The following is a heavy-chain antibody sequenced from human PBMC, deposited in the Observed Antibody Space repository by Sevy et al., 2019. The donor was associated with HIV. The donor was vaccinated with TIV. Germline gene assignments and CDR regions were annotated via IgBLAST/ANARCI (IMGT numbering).Heavy chain of an antibody. J-gene: IGHJ5*02. V-gene: IGHV1-69*13. CDR2: IIPIFGTA. D-gene: IGHD3-10*01. CDR3: ARAGYYGSGSYFSVNWFDP. CDR1: GGTFNSYA. Sequence: ASVKVSFKASGGTFNSYAISWVRQAPGQGLEWMGGIIPIFGTANYAQKFQGRVTITADESTSTAYMELSSLRSEDTAVYYCARAGYYGSGSYFSVNWFDPWGQGTLVTVSS.